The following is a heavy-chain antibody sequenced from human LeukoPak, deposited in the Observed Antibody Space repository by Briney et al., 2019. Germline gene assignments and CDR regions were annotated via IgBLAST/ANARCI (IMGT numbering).Heavy chain of an antibody. CDR2: IYYSGST. J-gene: IGHJ5*02. CDR3: ARHEAGWFDP. CDR1: GGSISSSSYY. Sequence: SETLSLTCTVSGGSISSSSYYWGWIRQPPGKGLEWIGSIYYSGSTYYNPSLKSRVTISVGTSKNQFSLKLSSVTAADTAVYYCARHEAGWFDPWGQGTLVTVSS. V-gene: IGHV4-39*01. D-gene: IGHD6-25*01.